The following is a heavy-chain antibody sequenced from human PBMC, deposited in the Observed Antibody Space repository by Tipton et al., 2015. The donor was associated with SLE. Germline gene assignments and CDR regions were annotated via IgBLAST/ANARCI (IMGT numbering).Heavy chain of an antibody. CDR3: ARESDYSNSFDS. CDR1: GGSISSPY. J-gene: IGHJ4*02. Sequence: TLSLTCTVSGGSISSPYWSWIRQPPGKGLEWIGYIYYSGSTNYNPSLKSRVTISVDTSKNQFSLKLIAVTAADTAMYYCARESDYSNSFDSWGQGTLVNVSS. D-gene: IGHD4-11*01. V-gene: IGHV4-59*11. CDR2: IYYSGST.